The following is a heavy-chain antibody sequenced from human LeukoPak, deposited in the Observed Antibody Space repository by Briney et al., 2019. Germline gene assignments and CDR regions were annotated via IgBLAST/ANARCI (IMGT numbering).Heavy chain of an antibody. D-gene: IGHD6-13*01. CDR3: ARLLVDSSSWYIGYFDL. Sequence: PSETLSLTCTVSGGSISSYYWSWIRQPPGKGLEGIGYIYYSGSTNYNPSLKSRVTISVDTSKNQFSLKLSSVTAADTAVYYCARLLVDSSSWYIGYFDLWGRGTLVTVSS. CDR2: IYYSGST. CDR1: GGSISSYY. V-gene: IGHV4-59*01. J-gene: IGHJ2*01.